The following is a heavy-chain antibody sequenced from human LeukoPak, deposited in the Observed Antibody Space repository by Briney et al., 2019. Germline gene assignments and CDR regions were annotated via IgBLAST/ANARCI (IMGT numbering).Heavy chain of an antibody. CDR3: ARATYYDFWSGLVDAFDI. CDR2: TYYRSKWYN. V-gene: IGHV6-1*01. J-gene: IGHJ3*02. Sequence: SQTLSLTCALSGDSVSSNSAAWNWIRQSPSRGLEWLGRTYYRSKWYNDYAVSVKSRITINPDTSKNQFSLQLNSVTPEDTAVYYCARATYYDFWSGLVDAFDIWGQGTMVTVSS. D-gene: IGHD3-3*01. CDR1: GDSVSSNSAA.